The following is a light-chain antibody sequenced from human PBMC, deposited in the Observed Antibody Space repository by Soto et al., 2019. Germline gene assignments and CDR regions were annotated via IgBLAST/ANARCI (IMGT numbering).Light chain of an antibody. V-gene: IGLV2-8*01. Sequence: QSALTQPPSASGSPGQSVTISCTGTSSDVAAYNYVSWYQQHPGKAPKLLIYEVSERPPGVPDRFSGSKSANTASLTVSGLQAEDEADYYCSSYAGNNNLVFGGGTKVTVL. J-gene: IGLJ2*01. CDR1: SSDVAAYNY. CDR2: EVS. CDR3: SSYAGNNNLV.